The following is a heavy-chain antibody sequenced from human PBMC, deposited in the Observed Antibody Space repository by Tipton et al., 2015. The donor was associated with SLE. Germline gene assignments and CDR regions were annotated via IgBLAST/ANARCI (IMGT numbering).Heavy chain of an antibody. CDR2: IYHSGNT. J-gene: IGHJ4*02. V-gene: IGHV4-38-2*02. Sequence: TLSLTCTVSNFSITRDYYWGWIRQPPGKGLEWIGNIYHSGNTYYNPSLKSRVTISVDTSKNQFSLNLNSVTVADTAVYYCARLTTTFGVTYWGQGTLVTVSS. D-gene: IGHD3-3*01. CDR1: NFSITRDYY. CDR3: ARLTTTFGVTY.